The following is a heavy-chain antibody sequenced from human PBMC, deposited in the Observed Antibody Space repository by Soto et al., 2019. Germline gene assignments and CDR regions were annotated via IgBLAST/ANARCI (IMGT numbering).Heavy chain of an antibody. J-gene: IGHJ3*02. CDR1: GGSVRSSNW. Sequence: TLSLSGGDPGGSVRSSNWWSWVRQPPGKGREWIGEIYHSGSTNYNPSLKSRVTLSVDKSKNQFSLKLSYVTAADTAVYYCARRGYYDSSGYAFDIWGQGTMVTVSS. CDR3: ARRGYYDSSGYAFDI. V-gene: IGHV4-4*02. CDR2: IYHSGST. D-gene: IGHD3-22*01.